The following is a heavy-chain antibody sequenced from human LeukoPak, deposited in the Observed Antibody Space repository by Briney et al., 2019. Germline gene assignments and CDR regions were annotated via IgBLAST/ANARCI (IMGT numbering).Heavy chain of an antibody. CDR2: ISAYNGNT. J-gene: IGHJ5*02. D-gene: IGHD3-22*01. CDR3: ARSPDYDSSGYYLNWFDP. Sequence: ASVNVSCKASGYTFTSYGISWVRQAPGQGLEGMGWISAYNGNTNYAQKLQGRVTMTTDTSTSTAYMELRSLRSDDTAVYYCARSPDYDSSGYYLNWFDPWGQGTLVTVSS. CDR1: GYTFTSYG. V-gene: IGHV1-18*01.